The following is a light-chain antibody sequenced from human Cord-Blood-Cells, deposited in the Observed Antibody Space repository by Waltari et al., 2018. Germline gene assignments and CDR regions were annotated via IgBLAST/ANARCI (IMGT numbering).Light chain of an antibody. CDR2: EGS. CDR1: SSDVGSYNL. V-gene: IGLV2-23*01. J-gene: IGLJ3*02. CDR3: CSYAGSSTYWV. Sequence: QSALTQPASVSGSPGQSLTISCTGTSSDVGSYNLVSWYQQQPGKAPKLMIHEGSKRPSGVSNRFSGSKSGNTASLTISGLQAEDEADYYCCSYAGSSTYWVFGGGTKLTVL.